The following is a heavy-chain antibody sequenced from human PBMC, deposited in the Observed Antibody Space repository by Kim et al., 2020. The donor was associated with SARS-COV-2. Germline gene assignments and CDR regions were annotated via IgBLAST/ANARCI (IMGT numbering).Heavy chain of an antibody. CDR3: TTRGGLGY. D-gene: IGHD3-16*01. V-gene: IGHV3-15*01. Sequence: GGTTEYAAPVKGRFTISRDDSKNMAYLEMNSLTTEDTGLYYCTTRGGLGYWGQGTLVTVS. J-gene: IGHJ4*02. CDR2: GGTT.